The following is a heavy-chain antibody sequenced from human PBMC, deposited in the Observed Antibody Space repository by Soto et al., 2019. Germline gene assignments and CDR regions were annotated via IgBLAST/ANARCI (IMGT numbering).Heavy chain of an antibody. Sequence: GGSLRLSCAASGFSFSIYGMNWVRRAPGKGLEWVAYIRDDSSIKYYADSVTGRFTVSRDNGKDSLYLQMNSLRDEDTAVYYCARARGRNWFDTWGQGTLVTVS. V-gene: IGHV3-48*02. J-gene: IGHJ5*02. D-gene: IGHD1-26*01. CDR3: ARARGRNWFDT. CDR1: GFSFSIYG. CDR2: IRDDSSIK.